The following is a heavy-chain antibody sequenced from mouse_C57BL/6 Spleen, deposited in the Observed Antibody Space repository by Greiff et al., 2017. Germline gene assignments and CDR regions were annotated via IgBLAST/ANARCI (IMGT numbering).Heavy chain of an antibody. CDR3: AREKDWDGWFAY. CDR2: IHPNSGST. Sequence: QVQLKQPGAELVKPGASVKLSCKASGYTFTSYWMHWVKQRPGQGLEWIGMIHPNSGSTNYNEKFKSKATLTVDKSSSTASMQLSSLTSEDSAVYYCAREKDWDGWFAYWGQGTLVTVSA. D-gene: IGHD4-1*01. CDR1: GYTFTSYW. J-gene: IGHJ3*01. V-gene: IGHV1-64*01.